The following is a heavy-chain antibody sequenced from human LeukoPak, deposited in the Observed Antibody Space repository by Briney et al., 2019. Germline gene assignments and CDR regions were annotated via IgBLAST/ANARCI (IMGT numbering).Heavy chain of an antibody. CDR2: ISYDGSNK. CDR1: GFTFSSYG. CDR3: AKDLHHRDQYSSSWYYFDY. J-gene: IGHJ4*02. D-gene: IGHD6-13*01. V-gene: IGHV3-30*18. Sequence: GGSLRLSCAASGFTFSSYGMHWVRQAPGKGLEWVAVISYDGSNKYYADSVKGRFTISRDNSKNTLYLQMNSLRAEDTAVYYCAKDLHHRDQYSSSWYYFDYWGQGTLVTVSS.